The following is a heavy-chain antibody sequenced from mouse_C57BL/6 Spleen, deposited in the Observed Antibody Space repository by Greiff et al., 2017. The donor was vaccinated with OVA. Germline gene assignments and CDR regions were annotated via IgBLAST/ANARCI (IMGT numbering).Heavy chain of an antibody. CDR1: GYTFTSYW. J-gene: IGHJ3*01. CDR2: IDPSDSYT. D-gene: IGHD2-4*01. V-gene: IGHV1-69*01. CDR3: ASSYYDYAFAY. Sequence: VQLQQPGAELVMPGASVKLSCKASGYTFTSYWMHWVKQRPGQGLEWIGEIDPSDSYTNYNQKFKGKSTLTVDKSSSTAYLQLSSLPSEDSAVYYCASSYYDYAFAYWGQGTLVTVSA.